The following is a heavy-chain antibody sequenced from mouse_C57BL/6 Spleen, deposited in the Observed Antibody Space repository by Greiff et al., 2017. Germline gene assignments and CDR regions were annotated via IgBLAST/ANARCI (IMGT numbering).Heavy chain of an antibody. CDR1: GFTFSSYG. D-gene: IGHD1-1*01. J-gene: IGHJ1*03. CDR2: ISSGGSYT. Sequence: EVQLQESGGDLVKPGGSLKLSCAASGFTFSSYGMSWVRQTPDKRLEWVATISSGGSYTYYPDSVKGRFTISRDNAKNTLYLQMSSLKSEDTAMYYCARRYYGSRWYFDVWGTGTTVTVSS. CDR3: ARRYYGSRWYFDV. V-gene: IGHV5-6*01.